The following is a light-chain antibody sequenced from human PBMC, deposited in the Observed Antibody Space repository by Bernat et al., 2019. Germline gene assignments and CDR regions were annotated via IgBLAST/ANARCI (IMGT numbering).Light chain of an antibody. V-gene: IGLV1-40*01. CDR1: SSNIGAGYD. Sequence: SVLTQPPSVSGAPGQRVTISCTGSSSNIGAGYDVHWYQQFPGTAPKLLIYGNTNRPSGVPDRFSGSRSGTSASLAITGLQAEDEADYYCQSYDTSLTGAAVFGGGTKLTVL. CDR3: QSYDTSLTGAAV. CDR2: GNT. J-gene: IGLJ2*01.